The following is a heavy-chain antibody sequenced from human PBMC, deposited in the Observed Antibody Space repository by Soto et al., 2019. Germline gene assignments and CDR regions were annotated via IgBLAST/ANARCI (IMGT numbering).Heavy chain of an antibody. V-gene: IGHV4-39*01. CDR1: GGSISSSSYY. Sequence: SETLSLTCTVSGGSISSSSYYWGWIRQPPGKGLEWIGSIYYSGSTYYNPSLKSRVTISVDTSKNQFSLKLSSVTAADTAVYYCARHVAYDGSGSYYYYYYIDVWGKGTTVTVSS. J-gene: IGHJ6*03. CDR2: IYYSGST. D-gene: IGHD3-10*01. CDR3: ARHVAYDGSGSYYYYYYIDV.